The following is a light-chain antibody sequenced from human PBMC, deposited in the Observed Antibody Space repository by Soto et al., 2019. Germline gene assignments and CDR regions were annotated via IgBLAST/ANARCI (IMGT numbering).Light chain of an antibody. CDR3: QQLNSYPLT. CDR2: TAS. J-gene: IGKJ4*01. Sequence: DIQLTQSPSFLSASVADRVTITCRASQGIRSYLAWYQQKPGKAPKLLIYTASTLQSGVPSRFSGSGSGTEFTLTISSLQPEDFATYYCQQLNSYPLTFGGGTKVDIK. CDR1: QGIRSY. V-gene: IGKV1-9*01.